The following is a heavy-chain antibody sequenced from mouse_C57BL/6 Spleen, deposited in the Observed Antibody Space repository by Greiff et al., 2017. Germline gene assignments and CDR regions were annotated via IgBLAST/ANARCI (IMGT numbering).Heavy chain of an antibody. V-gene: IGHV2-2*01. D-gene: IGHD2-5*01. CDR2: IWSGGST. J-gene: IGHJ4*01. CDR3: ASSYDSNYGYYAMDY. Sequence: QVQLKESGPGLVQPSQSLSITCTVSGFSLTSYGVHWVRQSPGKGLEWLGVIWSGGSTDYDAAFISKLSISKDNSKSQVFFKMNSLQADDTAIYYCASSYDSNYGYYAMDYWGQGTSVTVSS. CDR1: GFSLTSYG.